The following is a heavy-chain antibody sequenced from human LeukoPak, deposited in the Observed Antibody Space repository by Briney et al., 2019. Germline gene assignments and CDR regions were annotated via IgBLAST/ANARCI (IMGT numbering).Heavy chain of an antibody. CDR3: ARVTVRAGIAAAGTPPGQGMDV. Sequence: GASVKVSCKASGGTFSSHAISWVRQAPGQGLEWMGRIIPIFGIANYAQKFQGRVTITADKSTSTAYMELSSLRSEDTAVYYCARVTVRAGIAAAGTPPGQGMDVWGQGTTVTVSS. CDR1: GGTFSSHA. J-gene: IGHJ6*02. V-gene: IGHV1-69*04. D-gene: IGHD6-13*01. CDR2: IIPIFGIA.